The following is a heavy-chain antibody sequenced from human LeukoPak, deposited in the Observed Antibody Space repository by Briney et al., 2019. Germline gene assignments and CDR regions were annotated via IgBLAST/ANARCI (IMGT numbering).Heavy chain of an antibody. CDR3: AKDGRHLYYYYMDV. CDR2: ISWDGGST. V-gene: IGHV3-43*01. Sequence: QLWGVLRLSCAASGFTFDDYAMHWVRQAPGKGLEWVSLISWDGGSTYYADSVKGRFTISRDNSKNSLYLQMNSLRTEDTALYYCAKDGRHLYYYYMDVWGKGTTVTVSS. J-gene: IGHJ6*03. CDR1: GFTFDDYA.